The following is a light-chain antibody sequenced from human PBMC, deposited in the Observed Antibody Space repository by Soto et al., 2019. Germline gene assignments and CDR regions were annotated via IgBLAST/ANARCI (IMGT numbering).Light chain of an antibody. CDR2: AAS. J-gene: IGKJ1*01. CDR3: QQYYSYPRT. V-gene: IGKV1-8*01. Sequence: AIRMTQSPSSFSASTGDRVTITCRASQGISSYLAWYQQKPGKAPKLLIYAASTLQSGVPSRFSGSGSGTDFTLTISCLXXXXXXXXYCQQYYSYPRTFGQGTKVX. CDR1: QGISSY.